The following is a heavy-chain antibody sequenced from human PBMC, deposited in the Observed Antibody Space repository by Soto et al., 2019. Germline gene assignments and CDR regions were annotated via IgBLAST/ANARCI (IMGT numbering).Heavy chain of an antibody. V-gene: IGHV3-33*01. CDR3: ARDRIVLVPAAMRGWFDP. Sequence: PGGSLRLACAASGFTFSSYGMHRVRQAPGKGLEWVAVIWYDGSNKYYADSVKGRFTISRDNSKNTLYLQMNSLRAEDTAVYYCARDRIVLVPAAMRGWFDPWGQGTLVTVSS. CDR2: IWYDGSNK. D-gene: IGHD2-2*01. J-gene: IGHJ5*02. CDR1: GFTFSSYG.